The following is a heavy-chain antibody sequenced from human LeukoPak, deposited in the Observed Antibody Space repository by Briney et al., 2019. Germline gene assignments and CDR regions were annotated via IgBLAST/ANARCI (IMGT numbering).Heavy chain of an antibody. Sequence: GGSLRLSSAASGFTFSRNNIHWVRQAPGKGLEWVAFIQYDGKNEYYADSVKGRFTISKDNSKNTLYLQMNSLRAEDTAVYYCAKEDYSSSFDYWGQGTLVTVSS. V-gene: IGHV3-30*02. CDR2: IQYDGKNE. CDR3: AKEDYSSSFDY. CDR1: GFTFSRNN. J-gene: IGHJ4*02. D-gene: IGHD4-11*01.